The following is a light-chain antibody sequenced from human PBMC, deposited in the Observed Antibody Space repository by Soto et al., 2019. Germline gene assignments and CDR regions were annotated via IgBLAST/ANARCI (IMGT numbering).Light chain of an antibody. J-gene: IGKJ1*01. CDR3: QQYNNWPQT. V-gene: IGKV3-15*01. CDR1: QSVSSH. CDR2: GAS. Sequence: EIVLTQSPATLSESPGGRVTVSCRASQSVSSHVAWYQRRPGQAPRVLIYGASRRATGFPARFSGSGSGTELTITISSLQSEDFEVYYCQQYNNWPQTFGQGTKVDIK.